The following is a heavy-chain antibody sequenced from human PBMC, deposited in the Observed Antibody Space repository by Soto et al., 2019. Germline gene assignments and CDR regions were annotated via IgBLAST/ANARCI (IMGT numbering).Heavy chain of an antibody. V-gene: IGHV4-39*01. D-gene: IGHD3-16*02. J-gene: IGHJ4*02. CDR2: IYYSGST. CDR3: ASRYYDYIWGSYRYDY. Sequence: ASETLSLTCTVSGGSISSSSYYWGWIRQPPGKGLEWIGSIYYSGSTYYNPSLKSRVTISVDTSKNQFSLKLSSVTAADTAVYYCASRYYDYIWGSYRYDYWGQGTLVTVYS. CDR1: GGSISSSSYY.